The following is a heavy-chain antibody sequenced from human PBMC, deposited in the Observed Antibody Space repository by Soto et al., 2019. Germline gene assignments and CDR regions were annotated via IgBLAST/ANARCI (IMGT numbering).Heavy chain of an antibody. CDR1: GFIFDDYA. CDR3: VKDVGSRHYDFTNFDS. CDR2: IDWNRATT. D-gene: IGHD3-3*01. V-gene: IGHV3-9*01. J-gene: IGHJ4*02. Sequence: EVQLLESGGGVVRPGGSLRLSCIASGFIFDDYAIHWVRQVPGKGLEWVSGIDWNRATTGYADSVKGRFTLSRDNARNSVLLQMNSLRPEDTALYYCVKDVGSRHYDFTNFDSWGQGTLVTVSS.